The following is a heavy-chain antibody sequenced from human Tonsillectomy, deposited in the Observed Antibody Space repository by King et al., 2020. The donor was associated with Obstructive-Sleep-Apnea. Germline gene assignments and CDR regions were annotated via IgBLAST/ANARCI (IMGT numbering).Heavy chain of an antibody. V-gene: IGHV1-2*04. CDR3: ARDNYYYDSSGSFDY. CDR2: INPNSGGT. D-gene: IGHD3-22*01. CDR1: GYTFTGYY. J-gene: IGHJ4*02. Sequence: HVQLVESGAEVKKPGASVKVSCKASGYTFTGYYMHWVRQAPGQGLEWMGWINPNSGGTNYAQKFQGWVTMTRDTSISTPYMELSRLRSDDTAVYYCARDNYYYDSSGSFDYWGQGTLVTVSS.